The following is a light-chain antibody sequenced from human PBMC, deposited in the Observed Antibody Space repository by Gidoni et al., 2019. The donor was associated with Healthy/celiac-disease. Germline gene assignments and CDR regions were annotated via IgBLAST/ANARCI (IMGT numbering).Light chain of an antibody. J-gene: IGLJ3*02. Sequence: QSVLNQPPSASGSPAQTVTISCSGSTSNIGSNYVYWYQQLPGTAPKLLIDRNNQRPSGVPDRFSGSESGTSASLAISGLRPEDEADYYCAAWDDSLSGPGVFGGGTKLTVL. V-gene: IGLV1-47*01. CDR1: TSNIGSNY. CDR2: RNN. CDR3: AAWDDSLSGPGV.